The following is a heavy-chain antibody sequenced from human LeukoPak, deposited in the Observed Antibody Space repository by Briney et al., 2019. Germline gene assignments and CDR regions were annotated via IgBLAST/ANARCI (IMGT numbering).Heavy chain of an antibody. V-gene: IGHV3-30-3*01. CDR3: ARDPYYDSSGYCDY. J-gene: IGHJ4*02. Sequence: GGSLRLSCAASGFTFSSYAMHWVRQAPGKGLEWVAVISYDGSNKYYADSVKGRFTISRDNSKNTLYLQMYSLRAEDTAVYYCARDPYYDSSGYCDYWGQGTLVTVSS. D-gene: IGHD3-22*01. CDR1: GFTFSSYA. CDR2: ISYDGSNK.